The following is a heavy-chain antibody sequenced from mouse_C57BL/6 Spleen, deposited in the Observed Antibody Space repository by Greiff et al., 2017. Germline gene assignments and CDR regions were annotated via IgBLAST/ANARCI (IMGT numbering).Heavy chain of an antibody. CDR2: IWSGGST. V-gene: IGHV2-2*01. D-gene: IGHD1-1*01. J-gene: IGHJ4*01. CDR1: GFSLTSYG. CDR3: ARGYCGSPLGLD. Sequence: QVQLKQSGPGLVQPSQSLSITCTVSGFSLTSYGVHWVRQSPGKGLEWLGVIWSGGSTDYNAAFISRLSISKDNSKSQVFFRMNSLQAADAAIYYSARGYCGSPLGLDWGQGTSVTVSS.